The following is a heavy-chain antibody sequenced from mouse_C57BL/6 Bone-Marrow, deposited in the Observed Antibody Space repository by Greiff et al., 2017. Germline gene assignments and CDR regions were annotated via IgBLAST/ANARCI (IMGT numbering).Heavy chain of an antibody. CDR2: ISSGGSYT. Sequence: EVMLVESGGDLVKPGGSLKLSCAASGFTFSSYGMSWVRQTPDKRLEWVATISSGGSYTYYPDSVKGRFTISSDNAKNTLYLQMSSLKSEDTAMYYCARHEPYYYGSSLYYFDYWGQGTTLTVSS. J-gene: IGHJ2*01. CDR3: ARHEPYYYGSSLYYFDY. CDR1: GFTFSSYG. D-gene: IGHD1-1*01. V-gene: IGHV5-6*01.